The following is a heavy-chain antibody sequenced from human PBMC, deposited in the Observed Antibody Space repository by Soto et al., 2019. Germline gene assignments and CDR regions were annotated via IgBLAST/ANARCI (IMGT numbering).Heavy chain of an antibody. Sequence: SETLSLTCTVSGGSISSSSYYWGWIRQPPGKGLEWIGSIYYSGSTYYNPSLKSRVTISVDTSKNQFSLKLSSVTAADTAVYYCAIAVGDQLLYGLGWLDPWGQGTLVTVSS. D-gene: IGHD2-2*02. CDR2: IYYSGST. CDR1: GGSISSSSYY. V-gene: IGHV4-39*01. J-gene: IGHJ5*02. CDR3: AIAVGDQLLYGLGWLDP.